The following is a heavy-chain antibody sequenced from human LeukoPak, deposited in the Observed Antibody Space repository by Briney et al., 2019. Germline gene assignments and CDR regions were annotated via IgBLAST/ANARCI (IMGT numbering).Heavy chain of an antibody. D-gene: IGHD3-10*02. J-gene: IGHJ4*02. CDR2: IYYSGST. V-gene: IGHV4-39*07. CDR1: GGSISSSSYY. CDR3: ARRRPMLNYFDY. Sequence: SETLSLTCTVSGGSISSSSYYWGWIRQPPGKGLEWIGSIYYSGSTYYHPSLKSRVTISVDTSKHQFSLKLSSVTAADTAVYYCARRRPMLNYFDYWGQGTLVTVSS.